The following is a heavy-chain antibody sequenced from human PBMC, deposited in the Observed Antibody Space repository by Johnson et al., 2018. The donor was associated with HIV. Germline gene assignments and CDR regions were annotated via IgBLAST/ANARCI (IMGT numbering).Heavy chain of an antibody. CDR3: ARDRGAFDI. J-gene: IGHJ3*02. V-gene: IGHV3-30-3*01. CDR2: ISYDGSNK. CDR1: GFTLSSYA. Sequence: QVQLVESGGGLVKPGGSLRLSCAASGFTLSSYAMHWVRQAPGKGLEWVAVISYDGSNKYYADSVKGRFTISRDNSKNTLYLQMNSLRAEDTAVYYCARDRGAFDIWGQGTMVTVSS.